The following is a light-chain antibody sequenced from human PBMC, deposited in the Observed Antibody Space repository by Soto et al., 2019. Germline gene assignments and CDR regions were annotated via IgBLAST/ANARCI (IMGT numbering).Light chain of an antibody. V-gene: IGKV1-5*01. CDR1: QSISSW. J-gene: IGKJ4*01. Sequence: DIQMTQSPSTLSASVGDRVTITCRASQSISSWLAWYQQKPGKAPKLLIYDASSLESGVPSRFSGSGSGTEFTLAISSLQPDDFATYYCQQYNSYSLTFGGGTKVEIK. CDR2: DAS. CDR3: QQYNSYSLT.